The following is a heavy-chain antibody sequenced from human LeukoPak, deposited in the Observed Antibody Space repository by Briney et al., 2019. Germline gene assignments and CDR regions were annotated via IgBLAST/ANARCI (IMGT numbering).Heavy chain of an antibody. CDR2: ISHNGVSQ. Sequence: GGSLRLSCAASGFTFSDYAMHWVRQAPGKGLEWVALISHNGVSQYYADSVRGRFTISRDNFQSTLYLQMNSLSAEDTAVYYCAKERHGWFQESWGQGILVTVSP. J-gene: IGHJ5*02. D-gene: IGHD6-19*01. CDR1: GFTFSDYA. V-gene: IGHV3-30*18. CDR3: AKERHGWFQES.